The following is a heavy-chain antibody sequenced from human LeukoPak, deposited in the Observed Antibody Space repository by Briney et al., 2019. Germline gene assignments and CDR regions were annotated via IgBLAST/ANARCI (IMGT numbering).Heavy chain of an antibody. CDR3: AKDRIAAAVPFDY. D-gene: IGHD6-13*01. Sequence: PGGSLRLSCAASGVTFDDYAIHWVRQAPGKGLEWVSGISWNSGSIGYADSVKGRFTISRDNSKNTLYLQMNSLRADDTAVYYCAKDRIAAAVPFDYWGQGTLVTVSS. J-gene: IGHJ4*02. V-gene: IGHV3-9*01. CDR2: ISWNSGSI. CDR1: GVTFDDYA.